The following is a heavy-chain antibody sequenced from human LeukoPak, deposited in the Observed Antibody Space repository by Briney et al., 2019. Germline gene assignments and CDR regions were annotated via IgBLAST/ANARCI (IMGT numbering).Heavy chain of an antibody. Sequence: PGGSLRLSCAASGFAFSTYSMSWVRQAPGKGLEWISSITSTGTYIYYADSVKGRFTISRDNAKNSLYLQMNSLRAEDTAVYFCARVAGGKFHLDYWVQATQVTVSS. CDR2: ITSTGTYI. V-gene: IGHV3-21*01. D-gene: IGHD6-13*01. CDR3: ARVAGGKFHLDY. CDR1: GFAFSTYS. J-gene: IGHJ4*02.